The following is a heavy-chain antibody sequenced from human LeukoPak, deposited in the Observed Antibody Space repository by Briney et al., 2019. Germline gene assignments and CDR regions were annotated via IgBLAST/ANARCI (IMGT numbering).Heavy chain of an antibody. D-gene: IGHD6-19*01. J-gene: IGHJ4*02. CDR1: GFTFSGYT. CDR2: ISYDGSNK. Sequence: PGRSLRLSCAASGFTFSGYTMHWVRQAPGKGLEWVAVISYDGSNKYYADSVKGRFTISRDNSKNTLYLQMNCLRTEDTAVYYCAREGGWAQNWSQGTLVTVSP. V-gene: IGHV3-30-3*01. CDR3: AREGGWAQN.